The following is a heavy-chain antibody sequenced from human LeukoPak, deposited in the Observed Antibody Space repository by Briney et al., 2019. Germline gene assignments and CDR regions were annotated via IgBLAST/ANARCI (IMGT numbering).Heavy chain of an antibody. Sequence: ASVKVSCKASGYTFTSYGISWVRQAPGQGLEWMGWISAYNGNTNYAQKLQGRVTMTTDTSTSTAYMELRSLRSDDTAVYYCARVLDIVAVTAAGPWFDPWGQGTLVTVSS. J-gene: IGHJ5*02. CDR3: ARVLDIVAVTAAGPWFDP. D-gene: IGHD2-2*03. V-gene: IGHV1-18*01. CDR2: ISAYNGNT. CDR1: GYTFTSYG.